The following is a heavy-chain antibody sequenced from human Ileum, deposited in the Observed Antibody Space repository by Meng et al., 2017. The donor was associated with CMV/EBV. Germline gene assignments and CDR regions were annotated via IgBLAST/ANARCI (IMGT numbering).Heavy chain of an antibody. CDR3: ARAMGYCSSTSCYNWFDP. Sequence: SETLSLTCTVSGGSISSSSYCWGWIRQPPGKGLEWIGTIYYTGSTYYNPSLKSRVTISVDTSKNQFSLKLRSLRPDDTAVYYCARAMGYCSSTSCYNWFDPWGQGTLVTVSS. D-gene: IGHD2-2*01. CDR2: IYYTGST. CDR1: GGSISSSSYC. J-gene: IGHJ5*02. V-gene: IGHV4-39*07.